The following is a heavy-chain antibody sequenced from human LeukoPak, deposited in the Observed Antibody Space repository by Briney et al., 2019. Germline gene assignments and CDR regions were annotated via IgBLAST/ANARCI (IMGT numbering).Heavy chain of an antibody. D-gene: IGHD3-3*01. J-gene: IGHJ4*02. CDR3: AKSPPLRFLEWSENYFDY. CDR2: ISWDGGST. Sequence: PGGSLRLSCAASGFTFDDYTMHWVRQAPGKGLEWVSLISWDGGSTYYADSVKGRFTISRDNSKNSLYLQMNSLRTEDTALYYCAKSPPLRFLEWSENYFDYWGQGTLVTVSS. V-gene: IGHV3-43*01. CDR1: GFTFDDYT.